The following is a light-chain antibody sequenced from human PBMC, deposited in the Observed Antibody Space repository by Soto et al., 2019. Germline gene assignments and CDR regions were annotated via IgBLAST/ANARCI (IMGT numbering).Light chain of an antibody. CDR1: SSDIGNYNL. J-gene: IGLJ3*02. V-gene: IGLV2-23*01. CDR2: EAS. CDR3: CSYAGSSTWV. Sequence: QSALTQPASVSGSPGQSITISCTGSSSDIGNYNLVSWYQHHPGKAPKLIIYEASQRPSGVSSRFSASRSGNTASLTISGLQAEDESDYYCCSYAGSSTWVFGGGTKVTVL.